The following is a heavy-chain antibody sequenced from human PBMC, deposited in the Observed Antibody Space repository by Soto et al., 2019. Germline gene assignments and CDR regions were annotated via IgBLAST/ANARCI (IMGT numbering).Heavy chain of an antibody. D-gene: IGHD2-2*01. CDR2: ISSSGSTI. J-gene: IGHJ4*02. CDR3: ARVFVVVPAAMADY. V-gene: IGHV3-11*01. CDR1: GFTFSDYS. Sequence: QVQRVESGGGLVKPGGSLRLSCEASGFTFSDYSMSWIRQAQGKGLEWVSYISSSGSTIYYADSVKGRFTISRDNAKNSLYLQMNSLRAEDTAVYYCARVFVVVPAAMADYWGQGTLVTVSS.